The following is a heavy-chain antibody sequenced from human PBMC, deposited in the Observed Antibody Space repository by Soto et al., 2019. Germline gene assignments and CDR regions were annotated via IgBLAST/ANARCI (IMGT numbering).Heavy chain of an antibody. Sequence: QVQLQESGPGLVKSSETLSLTCTVSGGSITGYYWSWIRQPPRKGLVWIGYIYYSGTTNYNPSPTSRVIISVDTSKNQFSLKLGSVTAADTALYYCARHYCSGGRCYYFDYWGQGTLVTVSS. J-gene: IGHJ4*02. CDR2: IYYSGTT. CDR1: GGSITGYY. CDR3: ARHYCSGGRCYYFDY. D-gene: IGHD2-15*01. V-gene: IGHV4-59*08.